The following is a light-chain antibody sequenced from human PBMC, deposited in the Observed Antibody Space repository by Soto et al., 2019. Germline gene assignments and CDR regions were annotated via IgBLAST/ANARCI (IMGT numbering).Light chain of an antibody. Sequence: DIVMTQSPDSLAVSLGESATINCKSSQSVLYSSNNKNYLAWYQQKPGQPPKLLIYWASTRESGVPDRFSGSGSGTDFTLTISSLQAEDVAVYYCQQYYSTLTFXPGTKVDIK. J-gene: IGKJ3*01. CDR3: QQYYSTLT. CDR1: QSVLYSSNNKNY. V-gene: IGKV4-1*01. CDR2: WAS.